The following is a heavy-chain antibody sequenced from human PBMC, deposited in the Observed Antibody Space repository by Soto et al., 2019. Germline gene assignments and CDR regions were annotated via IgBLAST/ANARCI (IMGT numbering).Heavy chain of an antibody. CDR2: ISAFKGNT. V-gene: IGHV1-18*01. D-gene: IGHD6-13*01. CDR1: GYTLTSYG. J-gene: IGHJ4*02. Sequence: VQLVQSGAEVKEPGASVKVSSKASGYTLTSYGISWERQAPGQGLEWMGWISAFKGNTNYAQKLQGRVTMTTDTSTRTAYMELRSLRSDDTAVYYCARGGSSRYGVDSWGQGTLVTVSS. CDR3: ARGGSSRYGVDS.